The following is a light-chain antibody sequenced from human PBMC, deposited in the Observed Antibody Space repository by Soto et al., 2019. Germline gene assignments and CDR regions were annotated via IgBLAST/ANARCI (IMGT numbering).Light chain of an antibody. CDR3: QQRTRWPMT. Sequence: DIQMTQSPSTLSASVVDRVTITCQASQSVSNYLNWYQQKPGKAPTLLIYAASTLQSGVPSRISGDGSGTDYTLTISSLEPEDFAVYYCQQRTRWPMTVGQGTRLEIK. CDR2: AAS. CDR1: QSVSNY. J-gene: IGKJ5*01. V-gene: IGKV1-39*01.